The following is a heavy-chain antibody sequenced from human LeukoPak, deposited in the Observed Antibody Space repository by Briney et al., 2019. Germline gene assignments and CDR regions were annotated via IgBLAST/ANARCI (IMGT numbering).Heavy chain of an antibody. J-gene: IGHJ4*02. Sequence: SVKVFCKASGYTFTGYYMHWVRQAPGQGLEWMGRINPNSGGTNYAQKFQGRVTMTRDTSISTAYMELSRLRSDDTAVYYCARGGELGMNYFDYWGQGTLVTVSS. V-gene: IGHV1-2*06. CDR2: INPNSGGT. CDR3: ARGGELGMNYFDY. CDR1: GYTFTGYY. D-gene: IGHD7-27*01.